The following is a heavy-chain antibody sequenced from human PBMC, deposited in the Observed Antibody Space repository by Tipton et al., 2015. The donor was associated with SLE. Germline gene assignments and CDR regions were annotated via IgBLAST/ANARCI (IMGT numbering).Heavy chain of an antibody. Sequence: SLRLSCVASGFTFRSSSMAWVRRAPGRGLEWVSSVYYGTRRYSRDSVRGRFTISRDDSKNTVDLQMDSLRPEDTAVYYCASDRGNWNLPFDTWGQGTLVTVSS. J-gene: IGHJ4*02. V-gene: IGHV3-30*03. CDR1: GFTFRSSS. D-gene: IGHD1-7*01. CDR3: ASDRGNWNLPFDT. CDR2: VYYGTRR.